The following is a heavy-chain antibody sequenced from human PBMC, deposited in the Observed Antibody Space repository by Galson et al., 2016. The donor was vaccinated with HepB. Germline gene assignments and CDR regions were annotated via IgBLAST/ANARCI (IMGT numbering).Heavy chain of an antibody. V-gene: IGHV3-11*06. J-gene: IGHJ6*03. D-gene: IGHD4-11*01. Sequence: SLRLSCAASGFTFSDYYMSWIRQAPGKGLEWVSSISSSRSYTNYADSVKGRFTISRDNARNSLYLQMNSLSAVDTAVYYCARHGSNSYYYMDVWGKGTTVTVSS. CDR2: ISSSRSYT. CDR3: ARHGSNSYYYMDV. CDR1: GFTFSDYY.